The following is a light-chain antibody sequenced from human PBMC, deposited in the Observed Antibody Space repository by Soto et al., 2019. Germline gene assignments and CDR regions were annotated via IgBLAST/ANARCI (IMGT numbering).Light chain of an antibody. V-gene: IGLV2-14*03. CDR3: SSYTTSTTLIV. CDR2: AVS. J-gene: IGLJ1*01. CDR1: SSDIGSYDH. Sequence: QSVLTQPASVSGSPGQSITISCSGTSSDIGSYDHVAWYQQFPGKSPKLIIYAVSDRPSGVSDRFSGSKSGISASLTISGLQTEDEADYYCSSYTTSTTLIVFGTGTKVTVL.